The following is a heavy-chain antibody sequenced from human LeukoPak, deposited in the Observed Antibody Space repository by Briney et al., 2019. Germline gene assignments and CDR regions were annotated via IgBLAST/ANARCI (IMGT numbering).Heavy chain of an antibody. Sequence: GGSLGLSCAASGFTFSSYGMHWVRQAPGKGLEWVAVIWYDGSNKYYADSVKGRFTISRDNSKNTLYPQMNSLRAEDTAVYYCASALYYYDSSGYYYEQDFDYWGQGTLVTVSS. CDR2: IWYDGSNK. D-gene: IGHD3-22*01. CDR3: ASALYYYDSSGYYYEQDFDY. CDR1: GFTFSSYG. J-gene: IGHJ4*02. V-gene: IGHV3-33*01.